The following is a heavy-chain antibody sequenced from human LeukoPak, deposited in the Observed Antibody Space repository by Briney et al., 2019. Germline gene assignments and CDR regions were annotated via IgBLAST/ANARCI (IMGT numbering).Heavy chain of an antibody. V-gene: IGHV3-23*01. J-gene: IGHJ4*02. CDR3: AKCWGPYGGIPIDY. CDR1: GFTFSSYA. CDR2: ISGSGGST. D-gene: IGHD4-23*01. Sequence: PGGSLRLSCAASGFTFSSYAMSWVRQAPGKGLEWVSAISGSGGSTYYADSVKGRFTISRDNSKNTLYLQMNSLRAEDTAVYYCAKCWGPYGGIPIDYWGQGTLVTVSS.